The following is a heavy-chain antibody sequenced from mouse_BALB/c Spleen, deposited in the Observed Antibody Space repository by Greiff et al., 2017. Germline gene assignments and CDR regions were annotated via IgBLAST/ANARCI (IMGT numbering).Heavy chain of an antibody. V-gene: IGHV1-4*01. D-gene: IGHD1-2*01. CDR3: ARSEIRLPPFAY. CDR1: GYTFTSYT. Sequence: VKLMESGAELARPGASVKMSCKASGYTFTSYTMHWVKQRPGQGLEWIGYINPSSGYTNYNQKFKDKATLTADKSSSTVYMQLSSLTSEDSAVYYCARSEIRLPPFAYWGQGTLVTVSA. CDR2: INPSSGYT. J-gene: IGHJ3*01.